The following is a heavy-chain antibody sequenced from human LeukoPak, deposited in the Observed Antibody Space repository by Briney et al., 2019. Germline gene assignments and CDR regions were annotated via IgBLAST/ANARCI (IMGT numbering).Heavy chain of an antibody. J-gene: IGHJ4*02. CDR2: IIPIFGTA. CDR1: GGTFSSYA. V-gene: IGHV1-69*13. D-gene: IGHD4-23*01. Sequence: SVKVSCKASGGTFSSYAISWVRQAPGQGLEWMGGIIPIFGTANYAQKFQGRVTITADESTSTAYMELSSLRSDNTAVYYCARDLYGGTSATFDYWGQGTLVTVSS. CDR3: ARDLYGGTSATFDY.